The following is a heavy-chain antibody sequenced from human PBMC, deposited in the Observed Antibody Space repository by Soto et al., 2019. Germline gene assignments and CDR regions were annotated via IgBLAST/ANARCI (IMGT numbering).Heavy chain of an antibody. J-gene: IGHJ6*02. CDR2: IIPIFGTA. CDR1: GGTFSSYA. D-gene: IGHD4-17*01. Sequence: SVKVSCKASGGTFSSYASSWVRQAPGQGLEWMGGIIPIFGTANYAQKFQGRVTITADESTSTAYMELSSLRSEDTAVYYCARDRRVYGDYFDYYGMDVWGQGTTVTVSS. V-gene: IGHV1-69*13. CDR3: ARDRRVYGDYFDYYGMDV.